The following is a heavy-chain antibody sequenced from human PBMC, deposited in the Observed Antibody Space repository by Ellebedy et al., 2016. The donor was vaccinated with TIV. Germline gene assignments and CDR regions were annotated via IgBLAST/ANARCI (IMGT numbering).Heavy chain of an antibody. Sequence: SLKISCAASGFTFDDYTMHWVRQVLGKGLEWVSGISWNSGKIGYADSVKGRFTISRDNAKNSVYLQLSSLGAEDTAVYYCARDVWGGGWAWGQGTPVTVSS. J-gene: IGHJ5*02. CDR1: GFTFDDYT. D-gene: IGHD6-19*01. CDR2: ISWNSGKI. V-gene: IGHV3-9*01. CDR3: ARDVWGGGWA.